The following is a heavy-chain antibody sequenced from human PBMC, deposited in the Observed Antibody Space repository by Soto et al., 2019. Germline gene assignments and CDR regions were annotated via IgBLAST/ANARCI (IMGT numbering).Heavy chain of an antibody. CDR2: MNPNSGNT. CDR3: ARRRYGEVVWYFDL. CDR1: GYTFTSYD. J-gene: IGHJ2*01. Sequence: QVQLVQSGAEVKKPGASVKVSCKASGYTFTSYDINWVRQATGQGLEWMGWMNPNSGNTGYEQKFQGRVTMTRNTXXSTADMELSTMRSEDTAVYYCARRRYGEVVWYFDLWGRGTLVTVSS. D-gene: IGHD4-17*01. V-gene: IGHV1-8*01.